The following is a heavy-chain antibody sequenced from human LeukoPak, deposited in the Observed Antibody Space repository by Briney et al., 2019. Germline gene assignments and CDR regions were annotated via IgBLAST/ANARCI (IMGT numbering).Heavy chain of an antibody. J-gene: IGHJ3*02. CDR1: GYTFINYG. D-gene: IGHD3-3*01. V-gene: IGHV1-18*01. CDR2: ISAYSGNT. Sequence: GASVTVSFKPSGYTFINYGIRWVRPAPGQGLAWVGWISAYSGNTNYAQKLQGRVTMTTDTSTSTAYMELRSLRSDDTAVYYCARDCRSRYYDFWSGPPDAVDIWGQGTMVTVSS. CDR3: ARDCRSRYYDFWSGPPDAVDI.